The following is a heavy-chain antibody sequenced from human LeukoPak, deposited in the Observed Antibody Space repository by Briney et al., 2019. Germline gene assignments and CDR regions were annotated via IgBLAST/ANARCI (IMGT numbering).Heavy chain of an antibody. CDR2: ISSGAGTI. Sequence: GGSLRLSCAASGFTFSSYSMNWVRQAPGKGLEWVSYISSGAGTIYYADSVEGRFTISRDNAKNSLYLQMNSLRAEDTAVYYCARARSGFYFDYWGQGTLVTASS. J-gene: IGHJ4*02. CDR3: ARARSGFYFDY. V-gene: IGHV3-48*01. D-gene: IGHD3-10*01. CDR1: GFTFSSYS.